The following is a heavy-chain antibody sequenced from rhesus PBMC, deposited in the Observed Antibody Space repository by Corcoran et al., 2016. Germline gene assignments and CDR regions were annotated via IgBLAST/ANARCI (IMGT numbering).Heavy chain of an antibody. CDR3: ARDAGYSPNDRFDV. CDR1: GGSISSNY. CDR2: LSGSGGST. Sequence: QLQLQESGPGLVKPSETLSLTCAVSGGSISSNYWRCIRLPPGTGLEWIGRLSGSGGSTDYKPSRKSRVTISTDTSKNQFSLKLSSVTAADTAVYYCARDAGYSPNDRFDVWGPGVLVTVSS. V-gene: IGHV4-173*01. J-gene: IGHJ5-1*01. D-gene: IGHD5-12*01.